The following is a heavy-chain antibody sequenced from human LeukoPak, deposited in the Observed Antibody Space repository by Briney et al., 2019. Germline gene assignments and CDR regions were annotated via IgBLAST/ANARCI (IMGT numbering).Heavy chain of an antibody. CDR2: ISGSGVST. CDR1: GFTFSRYA. J-gene: IGHJ4*02. D-gene: IGHD1-20*01. V-gene: IGHV3-23*01. CDR3: AKVGGETNGNGDYDFDY. Sequence: GGSLRLSCAASGFTFSRYAMRWVRQAPGKGLEWVSAISGSGVSTYDADSVKGRFTISRDNSKNTLSLQMNSLRSEDTAVYYCAKVGGETNGNGDYDFDYWGQGTLVTVSS.